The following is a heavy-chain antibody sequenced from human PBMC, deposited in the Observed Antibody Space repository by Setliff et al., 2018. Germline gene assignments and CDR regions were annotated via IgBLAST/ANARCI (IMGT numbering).Heavy chain of an antibody. D-gene: IGHD3-22*01. V-gene: IGHV3-21*01. CDR1: GFTFSSYS. CDR2: ISSSSSYI. J-gene: IGHJ3*02. Sequence: PGGSLRLSCAASGFTFSSYSMNWVRQAPGKGLEWVSSISSSSSYIYYADSVKGRFTISRDNAKNSLYLQMNSLRAEDTALYYCARALDSSGYYHAFDIWGQGTMVTVSS. CDR3: ARALDSSGYYHAFDI.